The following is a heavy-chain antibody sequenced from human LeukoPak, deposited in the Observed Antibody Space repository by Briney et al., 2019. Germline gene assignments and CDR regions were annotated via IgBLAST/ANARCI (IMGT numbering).Heavy chain of an antibody. CDR1: GFTFDDYA. V-gene: IGHV3-9*01. D-gene: IGHD3-22*01. CDR3: AKFSYDSSGYDSDY. J-gene: IGHJ4*02. Sequence: PGRSLRLSCAASGFTFDDYAMHWVRQAPGKGLEWVSGISWNSGSIGYADSVKGRFTISRDNAKNSLYLQMNSLRAEDTALYYCAKFSYDSSGYDSDYWGQGTLVTVSS. CDR2: ISWNSGSI.